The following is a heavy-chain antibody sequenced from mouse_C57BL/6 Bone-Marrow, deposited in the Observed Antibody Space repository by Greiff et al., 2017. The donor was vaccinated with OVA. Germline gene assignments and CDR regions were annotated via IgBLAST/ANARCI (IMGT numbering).Heavy chain of an antibody. Sequence: EVKLMESGGDLVKPGGSLKLSCAASGFTFSSYGMSWVRQTPDQRLEWVATISSGGSYTYYPDSVKGRFTISRDNAKNTLYLQMSSLKSEDTAMYYCARLRAWFAYWGQGTLVTVSA. CDR1: GFTFSSYG. CDR3: ARLRAWFAY. CDR2: ISSGGSYT. V-gene: IGHV5-6*01. J-gene: IGHJ3*01.